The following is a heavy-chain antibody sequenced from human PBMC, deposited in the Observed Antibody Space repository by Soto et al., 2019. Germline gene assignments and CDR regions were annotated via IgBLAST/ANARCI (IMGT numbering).Heavy chain of an antibody. Sequence: EVQLVESGGGLVQPGRSLRLSCAASGFTFDDYAMHWVRQAPGKGLEWVSGISWNSGSIGYADSVKGRFTISRDNAKKSLYPQLNSLLTEGTLLYDCAEVCGHVLRYFHSRGGVSDYYYGMDVWGQGTTVTVSS. V-gene: IGHV3-9*01. CDR3: AEVCGHVLRYFHSRGGVSDYYYGMDV. CDR1: GFTFDDYA. CDR2: ISWNSGSI. D-gene: IGHD3-9*01. J-gene: IGHJ6*02.